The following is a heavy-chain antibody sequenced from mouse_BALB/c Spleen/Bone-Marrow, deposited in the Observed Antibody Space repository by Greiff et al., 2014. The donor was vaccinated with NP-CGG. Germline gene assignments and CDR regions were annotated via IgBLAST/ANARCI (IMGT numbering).Heavy chain of an antibody. Sequence: EVKLEESGGDLVKPGGPLKLSCAASGFTFSSYGMSWVRQTPDKRLEWVATISSGGSYTYYPDSVKGRFTISRDNANNTLYLQMSSLKSEDSAMYFCARRGTTVQYYYPMDYWGQGTSVTVSS. CDR2: ISSGGSYT. V-gene: IGHV5-6*02. D-gene: IGHD1-1*01. CDR3: ARRGTTVQYYYPMDY. CDR1: GFTFSSYG. J-gene: IGHJ4*01.